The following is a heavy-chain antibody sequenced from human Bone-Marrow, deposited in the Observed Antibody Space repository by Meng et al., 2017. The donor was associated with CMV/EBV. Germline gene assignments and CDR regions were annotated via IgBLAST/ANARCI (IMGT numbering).Heavy chain of an antibody. D-gene: IGHD3-3*01. CDR2: ISSSSSTI. J-gene: IGHJ4*02. CDR1: GFTFSSYS. V-gene: IGHV3-48*04. CDR3: AREYYDFWSGYKTYFDY. Sequence: ETLSLTCAASGFTFSSYSMNWVRQAPGKGLEWVSYISSSSSTIYYADSVKGRFTISRDNAKNSLYLQMNSLRAEDTAVYYCAREYYDFWSGYKTYFDYWGQGTLVTVSS.